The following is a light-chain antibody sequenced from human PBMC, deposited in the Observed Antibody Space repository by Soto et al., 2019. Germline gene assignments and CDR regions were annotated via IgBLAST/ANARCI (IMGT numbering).Light chain of an antibody. CDR2: GNS. CDR3: QSYDSSLRGSV. V-gene: IGLV1-40*01. Sequence: PSVSGAPGQRVTISCTGSSSNIGAGYDVHWYQQLPGTAPKLLIYGNSNRPSGVPDRFSGSKSGTSASLAITGLQAEDEADYYCQSYDSSLRGSVFGTGTKLTVL. J-gene: IGLJ1*01. CDR1: SSNIGAGYD.